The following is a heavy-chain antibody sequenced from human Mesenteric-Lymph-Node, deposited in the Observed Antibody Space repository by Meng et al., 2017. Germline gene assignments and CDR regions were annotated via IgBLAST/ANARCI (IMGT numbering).Heavy chain of an antibody. J-gene: IGHJ4*02. CDR2: INTNTGNP. D-gene: IGHD3-22*01. CDR3: ARDNYDTASRFDY. CDR1: GYTFTSYA. Sequence: QAHLVIYGFEVKKHGASVKVSCKASGYTFTSYAMNWVEQAPGQGLEWMGWINTNTGNPTYAQGFTGRFVFSLDTSVSTAYLQISSLKAEDTAVYYCARDNYDTASRFDYWGQGTLVTVSS. V-gene: IGHV7-4-1*02.